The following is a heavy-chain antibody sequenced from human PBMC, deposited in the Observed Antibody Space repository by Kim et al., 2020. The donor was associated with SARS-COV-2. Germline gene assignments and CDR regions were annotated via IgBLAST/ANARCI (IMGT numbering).Heavy chain of an antibody. J-gene: IGHJ4*02. Sequence: GSTPYNAARKSRVNISVDTSKNQFSLTLSSVTAADTAVYYCARLGSTLDYWGQGTLVTVSS. CDR2: GST. D-gene: IGHD3-10*01. V-gene: IGHV4-39*01. CDR3: ARLGSTLDY.